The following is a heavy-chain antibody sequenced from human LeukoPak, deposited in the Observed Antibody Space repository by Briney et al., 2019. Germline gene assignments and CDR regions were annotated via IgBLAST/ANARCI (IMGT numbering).Heavy chain of an antibody. V-gene: IGHV3-23*01. CDR2: ISTSGSNT. D-gene: IGHD3-10*01. J-gene: IGHJ4*01. CDR1: GFTFSNYA. Sequence: GGSLRLSCAASGFTFSNYAMSWVRQAPGKGLEWVSTISTSGSNTYYADSVKGRFTISRDNSKSTLYLQMNSLRADDTAVYYCAKLPYGSVDYWGQGTLVTVSS. CDR3: AKLPYGSVDY.